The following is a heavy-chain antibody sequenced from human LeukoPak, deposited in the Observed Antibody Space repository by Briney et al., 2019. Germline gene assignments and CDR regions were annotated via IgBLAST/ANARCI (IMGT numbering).Heavy chain of an antibody. D-gene: IGHD4-23*01. CDR3: AGDDVGNSKYFHS. CDR2: LYTSGST. J-gene: IGHJ1*01. CDR1: GGSINNYY. V-gene: IGHV4-4*07. Sequence: PSETLSLTCTVSGGSINNYYWSCIRRPAGKGLEWLGRLYTSGSTTYNPSLKSRATMSVDTSKNQFSLKLSSVTAADTALYYCAGDDVGNSKYFHSWGQGTLVTVSS.